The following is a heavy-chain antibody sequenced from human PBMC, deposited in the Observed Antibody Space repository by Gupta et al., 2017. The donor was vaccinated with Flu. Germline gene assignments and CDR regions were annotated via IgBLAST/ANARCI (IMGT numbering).Heavy chain of an antibody. CDR2: IYSNDNT. CDR3: VREGTRGDWFDP. CDR1: GDAISSGSYY. Sequence: QVQLQESGPGLVKPSQTLSLTCTVSGDAISSGSYYWSWIRQPAGKGLEWIGRIYSNDNTNYNPSLKSRVTMSLDMSRNQFSLNLGSVTAADTAVYYCVREGTRGDWFDPWGQGTLVTVSS. V-gene: IGHV4-61*02. J-gene: IGHJ5*02. D-gene: IGHD3-10*01.